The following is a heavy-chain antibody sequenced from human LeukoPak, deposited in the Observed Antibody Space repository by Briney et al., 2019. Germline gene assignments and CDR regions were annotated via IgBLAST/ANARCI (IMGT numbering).Heavy chain of an antibody. CDR1: GYTFTSYG. D-gene: IGHD3-22*01. CDR3: ARASTPGYDSSGYFDY. V-gene: IGHV1-18*01. CDR2: ISAYNGNT. Sequence: ASVKVSCKASGYTFTSYGISWVRQAPGQGLEWMGWISAYNGNTNYAQKLQGRVTMTTDTSTSTAYMELRSLRSEDTAVYYCARASTPGYDSSGYFDYWGQGTLVPVSS. J-gene: IGHJ4*02.